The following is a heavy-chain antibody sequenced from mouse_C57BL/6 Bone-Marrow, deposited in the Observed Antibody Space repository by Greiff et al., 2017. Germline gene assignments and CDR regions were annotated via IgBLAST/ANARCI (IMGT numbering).Heavy chain of an antibody. J-gene: IGHJ3*01. D-gene: IGHD1-1*01. CDR2: ISSGGSYT. CDR3: ARRGYYGSNSWFAY. V-gene: IGHV5-6*01. CDR1: GFTFSSYG. Sequence: EVKLVESGGDLVKPGGSLKLSCAASGFTFSSYGMSWVRQTPDKRLEWVATISSGGSYTYYPDSVKGRFTISRDNAKNTLYLQMSSLKSEDTAMYYCARRGYYGSNSWFAYWGQGTLVTVSA.